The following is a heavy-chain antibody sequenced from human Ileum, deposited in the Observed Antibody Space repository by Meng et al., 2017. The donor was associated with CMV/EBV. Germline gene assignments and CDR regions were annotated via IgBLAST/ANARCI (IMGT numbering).Heavy chain of an antibody. V-gene: IGHV1-69*14. CDR1: GCTFTNYA. J-gene: IGHJ4*02. Sequence: QVQQAPAGAWGGNPESSAKASCKASGCTFTNYAFSWGRQDPTQGLEWMGGIIPMFDSVNYAQKFQGRVTITADKSTSTAYMELSSLRSEDTAVYYCATSRGYSAYEAPSFVYWGQGTLVTVSS. CDR2: IIPMFDSV. D-gene: IGHD5-12*01. CDR3: ATSRGYSAYEAPSFVY.